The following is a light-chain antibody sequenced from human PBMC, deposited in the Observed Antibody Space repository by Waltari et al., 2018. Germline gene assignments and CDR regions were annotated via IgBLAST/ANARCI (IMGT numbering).Light chain of an antibody. V-gene: IGKV3-20*01. CDR3: QHYVRLPAT. J-gene: IGKJ1*01. Sequence: IMLTPPPGTLPLSPGERATRACRASQSVSRSLGGYQQKPGQAPKLLIYGASTRATGIPDRFTGSGSGTDFSLTISSLEPEDFAIYFCQHYVRLPATFGQGTKVEIK. CDR2: GAS. CDR1: QSVSRS.